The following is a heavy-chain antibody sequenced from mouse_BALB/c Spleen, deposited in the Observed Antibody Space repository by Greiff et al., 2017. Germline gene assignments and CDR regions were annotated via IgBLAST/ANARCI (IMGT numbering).Heavy chain of an antibody. CDR1: GYTFTSYT. CDR2: INPSSGYT. D-gene: IGHD2-14*01. V-gene: IGHV1-4*02. Sequence: QVQLQQSAAELARPGASVKMSCKASGYTFTSYTMHWVKQRPGQGLEWIGYINPSSGYTEYNQKFKDKTTLTADKSSSTAYMQLSSLTSEDSAVYYCAREVRLSMDYWGQGTSVTVSS. J-gene: IGHJ4*01. CDR3: AREVRLSMDY.